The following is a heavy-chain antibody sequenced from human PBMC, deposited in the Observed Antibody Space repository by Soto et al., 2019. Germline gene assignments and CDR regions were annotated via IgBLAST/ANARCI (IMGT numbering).Heavy chain of an antibody. CDR1: GFTFSSHG. Sequence: GGSLRLSCAASGFTFSSHGMHWVRQAPGKGLEWVAVIWYDGSNQYYADSVKGRFTISRDNSKNMLYLQMNSLRAEDTAVYHRWSWDNWKLADFWGRGTSVTVSS. CDR3: WSWDNWKLADF. D-gene: IGHD1-20*01. CDR2: IWYDGSNQ. V-gene: IGHV3-33*01. J-gene: IGHJ4*02.